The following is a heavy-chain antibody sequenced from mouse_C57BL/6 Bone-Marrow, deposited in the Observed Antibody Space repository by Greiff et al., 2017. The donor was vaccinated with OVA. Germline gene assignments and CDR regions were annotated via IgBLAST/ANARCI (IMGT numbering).Heavy chain of an antibody. CDR1: GYTFTSYW. CDR3: ASGDYDWFAY. J-gene: IGHJ3*01. CDR2: IDPSDSYT. V-gene: IGHV1-50*01. Sequence: QVQLQQSGAELVKPGASVKLSCKASGYTFTSYWMQWVKQRPGQGLEWIGEIDPSDSYTNYNQKFKGKATLTVDTSSSTAYMQLSSLTSEDSAVYYCASGDYDWFAYWGQGTLVTVSA. D-gene: IGHD2-4*01.